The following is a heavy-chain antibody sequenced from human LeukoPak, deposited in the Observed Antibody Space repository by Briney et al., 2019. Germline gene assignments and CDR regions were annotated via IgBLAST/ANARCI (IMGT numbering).Heavy chain of an antibody. CDR2: INPNSGGT. V-gene: IGHV1-2*02. CDR1: GYTFTGYY. J-gene: IGHJ4*02. Sequence: GASVKVSCKASGYTFTGYYMHWVRQAPGQGLEWMGWINPNSGGTNYAQKFQGRVTMTRDTSISTAYMELSRLRSDDTAVYYCASGCSISLDPLKPYDFDYCGQGTLVTVSS. D-gene: IGHD2-15*01. CDR3: ASGCSISLDPLKPYDFDY.